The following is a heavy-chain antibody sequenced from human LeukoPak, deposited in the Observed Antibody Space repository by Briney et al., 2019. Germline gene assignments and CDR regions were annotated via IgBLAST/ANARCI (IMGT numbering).Heavy chain of an antibody. CDR1: GFTFSSYG. V-gene: IGHV3-23*01. CDR2: ISVSATT. D-gene: IGHD2-15*01. Sequence: GGSLRLSCTASGFTFSSYGMHWVRQAPGKGLEWVSAISVSATTYYADSVMGRFTISRDNSKNTLYLQMNSLRVEDTAVYYCARSKEDCCGSFDPWGQGTLVTVSS. CDR3: ARSKEDCCGSFDP. J-gene: IGHJ5*02.